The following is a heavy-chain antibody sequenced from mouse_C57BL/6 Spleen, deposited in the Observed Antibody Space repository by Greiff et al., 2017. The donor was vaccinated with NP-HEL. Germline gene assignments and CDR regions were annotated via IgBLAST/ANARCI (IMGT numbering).Heavy chain of an antibody. CDR1: GFTFSDYY. CDR2: INYDGSST. D-gene: IGHD1-1*01. Sequence: DVKLVESEGGLVQPGSSMKLSCTASGFTFSDYYMAWVRQVPEKGLEWVANINYDGSSTYYLDSLKSRFIISRDNAKNILYLQMSSLKSEDTATYYCARDDYYGSRSLDYWGQGTTLTVSS. J-gene: IGHJ2*01. CDR3: ARDDYYGSRSLDY. V-gene: IGHV5-16*01.